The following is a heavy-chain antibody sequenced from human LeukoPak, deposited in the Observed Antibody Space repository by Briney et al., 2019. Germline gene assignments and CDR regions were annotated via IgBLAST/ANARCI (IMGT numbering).Heavy chain of an antibody. J-gene: IGHJ5*02. D-gene: IGHD3-9*01. CDR3: ARGGRYFDWLFPNWFDP. CDR2: IYYSGST. CDR1: GGSISSGDYY. V-gene: IGHV4-30-4*08. Sequence: PSQTLSLTCTVSGGSISSGDYYWSWIRQPPGKGLEWIGYIYYSGSTNYNPSLKSRVTISVDTSKNQFSLKLSSVTAADTAVYYCARGGRYFDWLFPNWFDPWGQGTLVTVSS.